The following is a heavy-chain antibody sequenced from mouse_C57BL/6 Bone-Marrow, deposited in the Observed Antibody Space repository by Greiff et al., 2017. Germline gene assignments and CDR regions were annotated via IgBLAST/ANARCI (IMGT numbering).Heavy chain of an antibody. D-gene: IGHD3-3*01. J-gene: IGHJ3*01. CDR1: GYTFTSYW. CDR3: ARRAYPFAY. CDR2: IPPNSGST. Sequence: QVQLQQPGAELVKPGASVKLSCKASGYTFTSYWMHWVKQRPGQGLEWIGMIPPNSGSTNYNEKFKSKATLTVDKSSSTAYMQLSSLTSEDSAVYYCARRAYPFAYWGQGTLVTVSA. V-gene: IGHV1-64*01.